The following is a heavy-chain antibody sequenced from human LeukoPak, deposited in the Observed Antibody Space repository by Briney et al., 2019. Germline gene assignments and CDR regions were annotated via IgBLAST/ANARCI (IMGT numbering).Heavy chain of an antibody. J-gene: IGHJ4*02. CDR3: TTGPYYYDSSGYYRGNFDY. CDR2: IKSKTDGGTT. CDR1: GFTFSNAW. Sequence: GGSLRLSCAASGFTFSNAWMSWVRQAPGKGLECVGRIKSKTDGGTTDYAAPVKGRFTISRDDSKNTLYLQMNSLKTEDTAVYHCTTGPYYYDSSGYYRGNFDYWGQGTLVTVSS. D-gene: IGHD3-22*01. V-gene: IGHV3-15*01.